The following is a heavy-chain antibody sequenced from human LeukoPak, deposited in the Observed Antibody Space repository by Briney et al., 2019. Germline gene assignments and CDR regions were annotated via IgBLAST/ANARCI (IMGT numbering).Heavy chain of an antibody. V-gene: IGHV3-23*01. CDR2: CGTDGDT. CDR3: AKKTPGTYPFDS. CDR1: GFTFSTSA. J-gene: IGHJ4*02. Sequence: PGGSLSLSCAASGFTFSTSALNWVRQAPGKGLEWVSACGTDGDTYYADSVKGRFTISRDNSRHTLYLQMTGLRAKDTAVYYCAKKTPGTYPFDSWGQGTLVSVSP. D-gene: IGHD6-13*01.